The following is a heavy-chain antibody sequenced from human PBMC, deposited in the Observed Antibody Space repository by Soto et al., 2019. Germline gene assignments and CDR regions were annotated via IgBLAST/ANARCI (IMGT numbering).Heavy chain of an antibody. CDR3: VRVLDSSWYADL. J-gene: IGHJ2*01. Sequence: QVQLQESGPGLVKPSETLSLTCSVSGVSVSNASFYWTWIRQAPGTGLEYIGYIFYTGVTNYHPSLSSRVTISLDTSTNHFSLKLNSMTAADAAVYYCVRVLDSSWYADLWGRGTLVTVSS. D-gene: IGHD3-22*01. CDR1: GVSVSNASFY. V-gene: IGHV4-61*03. CDR2: IFYTGVT.